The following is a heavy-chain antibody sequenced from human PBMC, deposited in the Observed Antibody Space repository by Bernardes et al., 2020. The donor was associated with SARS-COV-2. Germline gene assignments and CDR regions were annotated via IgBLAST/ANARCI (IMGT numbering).Heavy chain of an antibody. J-gene: IGHJ4*02. V-gene: IGHV3-30-3*01. CDR2: ISHDGSFR. D-gene: IGHD4-4*01. CDR3: ARDVDEYNNYPGGY. CDR1: GFTFSTYP. Sequence: GGSLRLSCAASGFTFSTYPLHWARQAPGKGLEWVAVISHDGSFRYYADSVKGRFTISRDNSKNTLYLQMNSLRTEDTAVYFCARDVDEYNNYPGGYWGQGTLVTVSS.